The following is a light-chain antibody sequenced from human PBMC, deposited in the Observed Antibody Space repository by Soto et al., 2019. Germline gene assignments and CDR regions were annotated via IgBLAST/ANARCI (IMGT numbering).Light chain of an antibody. CDR2: DAS. Sequence: EIVLTQSPATLSFSPGERATLSCRASQSVSTYLAWYQQKPGQSPRLLIYDASNRDPGTPARFSGSGSGTDFTLTISSLEPEDCAPYYCQQRSHRPPTFGGGTKVEIK. CDR3: QQRSHRPPT. J-gene: IGKJ4*01. V-gene: IGKV3-11*01. CDR1: QSVSTY.